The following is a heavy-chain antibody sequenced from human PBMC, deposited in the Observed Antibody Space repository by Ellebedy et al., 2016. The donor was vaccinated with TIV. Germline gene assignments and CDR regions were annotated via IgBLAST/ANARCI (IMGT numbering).Heavy chain of an antibody. D-gene: IGHD3/OR15-3a*01. J-gene: IGHJ4*02. Sequence: GGSLRLSCAASGFTFSGNYMSWVRQAPGKGLEWVSIIFSSGITYYPDSVKGRFTISRDNSKNTVSLQINSLRAEDTAVYYCSRVDLGLAFHYWGRGTLVTVSS. V-gene: IGHV3-53*01. CDR1: GFTFSGNY. CDR2: IFSSGIT. CDR3: SRVDLGLAFHY.